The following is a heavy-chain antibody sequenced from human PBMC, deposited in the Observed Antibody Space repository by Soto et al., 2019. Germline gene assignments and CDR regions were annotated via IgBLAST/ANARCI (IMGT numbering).Heavy chain of an antibody. Sequence: PSETLSLTCAVSGGSISSSNWWSWVRQPPGKGLEWIGEIYHSGSTNYNPSLKSRVTISVDKSKNQFSLKLSSVTAADTAVYYCARESVSSWYPYYFDYWGQGTLVTVSS. J-gene: IGHJ4*02. CDR2: IYHSGST. CDR3: ARESVSSWYPYYFDY. D-gene: IGHD6-13*01. V-gene: IGHV4-4*02. CDR1: GGSISSSNW.